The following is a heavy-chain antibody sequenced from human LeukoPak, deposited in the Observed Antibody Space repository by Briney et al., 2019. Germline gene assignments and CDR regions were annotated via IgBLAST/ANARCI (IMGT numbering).Heavy chain of an antibody. CDR1: GYTLTELS. Sequence: ASVKVSCKVSGYTLTELSMHWVRQAPGKGLEWMGGFDPEDGETIYAQKFQGRVTMTEDTSTDTAYRELSSLRSEDTAVYYCATAADYDILTGYYNGLDYWGQGTLVTISS. D-gene: IGHD3-9*01. J-gene: IGHJ4*02. CDR2: FDPEDGET. V-gene: IGHV1-24*01. CDR3: ATAADYDILTGYYNGLDY.